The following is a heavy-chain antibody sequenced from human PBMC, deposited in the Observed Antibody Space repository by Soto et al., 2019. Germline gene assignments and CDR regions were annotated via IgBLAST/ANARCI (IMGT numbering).Heavy chain of an antibody. CDR2: TYYRSKWYN. CDR1: GDSVSSNSAA. J-gene: IGHJ5*02. CDR3: ARERDYYGSGSYYGNWFDP. D-gene: IGHD3-10*01. V-gene: IGHV6-1*01. Sequence: PSQTLSLTCAISGDSVSSNSAAWNWIRQSPSRGLEWLGRTYYRSKWYNDYAVSVKSRITINPDTSKNQFSLKLSSVTAADTAVYYCARERDYYGSGSYYGNWFDPWGQGTLVTVSS.